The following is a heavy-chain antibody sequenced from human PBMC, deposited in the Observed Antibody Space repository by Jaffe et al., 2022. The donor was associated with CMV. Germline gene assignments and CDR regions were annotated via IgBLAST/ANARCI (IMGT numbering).Heavy chain of an antibody. CDR2: ISGSGVST. J-gene: IGHJ6*02. CDR3: AKDRGYTSNWYRGDYYYFGMDV. V-gene: IGHV3-23*01. D-gene: IGHD6-13*01. Sequence: EVQLLESGGGLVQPGGSLRLSCAASGFSFSNYAMSWVRQAPGKGLEWVSTISGSGVSTYYPDSVKGRFTISRDNSKNTLYLQMNTLRAEDTAVYYCAKDRGYTSNWYRGDYYYFGMDVWGQGTTVTVSS. CDR1: GFSFSNYA.